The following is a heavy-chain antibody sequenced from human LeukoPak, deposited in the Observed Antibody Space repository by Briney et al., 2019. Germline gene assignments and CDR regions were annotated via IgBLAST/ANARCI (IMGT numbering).Heavy chain of an antibody. V-gene: IGHV1-2*04. CDR1: GYTFTGYY. CDR2: INPNSGGT. D-gene: IGHD2-15*01. Sequence: APVKVSCKASGYTFTGYYMHWVRQAPGQGLEWMGWINPNSGGTNYAQKFQGWVTMTRDTSISTAYMELSRLRSDDTAVYYCAKTSCSGGSCYLDYWGQGTLVTVSS. J-gene: IGHJ4*02. CDR3: AKTSCSGGSCYLDY.